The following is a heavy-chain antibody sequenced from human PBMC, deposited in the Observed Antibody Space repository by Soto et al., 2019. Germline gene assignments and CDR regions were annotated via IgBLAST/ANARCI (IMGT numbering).Heavy chain of an antibody. CDR2: IYYSGST. CDR3: ARDGRVTASYYYYGMDV. V-gene: IGHV4-31*03. J-gene: IGHJ6*02. D-gene: IGHD2-21*02. Sequence: SETLSLTCTVSGGSISSGGYYWSWIRQHPGKGLEWIGYIYYSGSTYYNPSLKSRVTISVDTSKNQFSLKLSSVTAADTAVYYCARDGRVTASYYYYGMDVWGQGTTVTVSS. CDR1: GGSISSGGYY.